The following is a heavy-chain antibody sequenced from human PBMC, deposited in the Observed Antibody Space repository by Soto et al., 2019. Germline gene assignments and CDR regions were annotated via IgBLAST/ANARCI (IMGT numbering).Heavy chain of an antibody. Sequence: QVQLVQSGAEVKKPGASLKISCKASGYTFTRYTMNWVRQAPGQRLEWMGWINPDNGNTKSSQKFQDRVIITGDTSASTAYMDLSSLRSEDTAVYYCARGIATGPIDPWGQGTLVTVSS. D-gene: IGHD2-15*01. V-gene: IGHV1-3*01. CDR1: GYTFTRYT. J-gene: IGHJ5*02. CDR2: INPDNGNT. CDR3: ARGIATGPIDP.